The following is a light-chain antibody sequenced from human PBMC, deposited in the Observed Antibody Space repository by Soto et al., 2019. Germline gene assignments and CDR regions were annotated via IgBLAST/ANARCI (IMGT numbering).Light chain of an antibody. Sequence: EVVLTQSPGTLSLSPGERATLSCRASQIVASNYLAWYQQKPGQAPRLLIYGASTRAAGVPDRFSGSGSGTDFTLTITRREPEDCAVYYCQQYGRAPLLYTFGQGTKLVVK. CDR2: GAS. V-gene: IGKV3-20*01. CDR1: QIVASNY. CDR3: QQYGRAPLLYT. J-gene: IGKJ2*01.